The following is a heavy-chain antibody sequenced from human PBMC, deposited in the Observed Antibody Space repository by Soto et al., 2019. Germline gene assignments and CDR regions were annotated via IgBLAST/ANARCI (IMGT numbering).Heavy chain of an antibody. Sequence: SVKVSCKASGGTFSSYAISWVRQAPGQGLEWMGGIIPIFGTANYAQKFQDRVTITADESTSTAYMKLSSLRSEDTAVYYCASHLSSIAAGRYDYWGQGTLVTVSS. D-gene: IGHD6-6*01. CDR1: GGTFSSYA. CDR2: IIPIFGTA. J-gene: IGHJ4*02. V-gene: IGHV1-69*13. CDR3: ASHLSSIAAGRYDY.